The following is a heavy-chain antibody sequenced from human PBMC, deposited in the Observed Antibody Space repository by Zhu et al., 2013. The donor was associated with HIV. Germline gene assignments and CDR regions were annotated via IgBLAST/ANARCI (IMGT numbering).Heavy chain of an antibody. V-gene: IGHV1-69*09. CDR1: GVKLKFHA. CDR3: AREDRRLMTSLDF. J-gene: IGHJ4*02. D-gene: IGHD3-16*01. CDR2: ILPALAST. Sequence: QVQLMQSGPEVKRPGSSVRVSCQASGVKLKFHAISWIRQAPGQGLEWLGSILPALASTKYGRNFQGRVSFTADTSQNTVYMELTNLKPDDTAVYFCAREDRRLMTSLDFWGQGTLVSVSS.